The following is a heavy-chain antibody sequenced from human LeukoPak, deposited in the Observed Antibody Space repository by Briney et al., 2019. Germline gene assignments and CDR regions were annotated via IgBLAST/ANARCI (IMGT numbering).Heavy chain of an antibody. CDR1: GFTFDDYA. CDR2: ISWNSGSI. CDR3: ARSDWLKNFDY. V-gene: IGHV3-9*01. D-gene: IGHD3-9*01. Sequence: PGRSLRLSCAASGFTFDDYAMHWVRQTPGKGLEWVSGISWNSGSIGYADSVKGRFTISRDNAKNSLYLQMNSLRAEDTALYYCARSDWLKNFDYWGQGTLVTVSS. J-gene: IGHJ4*02.